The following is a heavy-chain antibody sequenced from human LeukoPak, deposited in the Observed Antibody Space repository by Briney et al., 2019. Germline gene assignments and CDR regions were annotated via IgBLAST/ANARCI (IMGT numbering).Heavy chain of an antibody. J-gene: IGHJ5*02. D-gene: IGHD3-9*01. CDR2: VSAYNGHT. CDR1: GYTFSSYG. CDR3: ARDYYDILTGYQYNWFGP. V-gene: IGHV1-18*04. Sequence: ASVNVSCSTSGYTFSSYGINWVRQAPGQGLEWMGWVSAYNGHTDHAQKLQGRLTMTTDTSTTTAYMELRSLRSDDTAVYYCARDYYDILTGYQYNWFGPWGQGTLVTVSS.